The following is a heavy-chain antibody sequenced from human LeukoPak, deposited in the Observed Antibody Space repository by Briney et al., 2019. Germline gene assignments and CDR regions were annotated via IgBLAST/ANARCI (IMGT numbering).Heavy chain of an antibody. CDR3: AREFAGTYYGFDS. D-gene: IGHD1-26*01. CDR1: GFTLSNYA. J-gene: IGHJ4*02. Sequence: GRSLRLSCATSGFTLSNYAMHWVRQTPGKGPEWVAFISSDGGSQDYADSVKGRFTISRDYTKNTVYLQMDSLSAEDTALYSCAREFAGTYYGFDSWGQGTLVTVSS. V-gene: IGHV3-30*04. CDR2: ISSDGGSQ.